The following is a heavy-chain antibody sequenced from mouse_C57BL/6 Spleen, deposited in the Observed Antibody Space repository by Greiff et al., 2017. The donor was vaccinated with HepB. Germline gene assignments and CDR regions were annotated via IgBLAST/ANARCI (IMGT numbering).Heavy chain of an antibody. CDR1: GYTFTDYY. D-gene: IGHD1-1*01. V-gene: IGHV1-26*01. CDR3: ARRVITTVDYFDY. Sequence: VQLQQSGPELVKPGASVKISCKASGYTFTDYYMNWVKQSHGKSLEWIGDINPNNGGTSYNQKFKGKATLTVDKSSSTAYMELRSLTSEDSAVYYCARRVITTVDYFDYWGQGTTLTVSS. J-gene: IGHJ2*01. CDR2: INPNNGGT.